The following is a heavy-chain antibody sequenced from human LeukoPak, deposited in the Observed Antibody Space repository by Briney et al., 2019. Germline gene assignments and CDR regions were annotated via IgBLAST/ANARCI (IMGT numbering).Heavy chain of an antibody. CDR2: ISHSGTT. Sequence: PSETLSLTCTVSGYSISSGYFWGWIRPPPGKGLEWIGSISHSGTTYYNPSLKSRITTSQDTSKNQFSLKVNSVTAADTAAYYCTREEGGTTVDYWGQGTLVTVSS. CDR3: TREEGGTTVDY. J-gene: IGHJ4*02. D-gene: IGHD1-1*01. V-gene: IGHV4-38-2*02. CDR1: GYSISSGYF.